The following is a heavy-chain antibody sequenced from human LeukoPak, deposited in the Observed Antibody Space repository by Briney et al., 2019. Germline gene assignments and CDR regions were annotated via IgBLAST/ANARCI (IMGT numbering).Heavy chain of an antibody. CDR2: INWSGVST. J-gene: IGHJ2*01. CDR1: GFSFDDYA. V-gene: IGHV3-20*04. CDR3: AKGKDTLNPYWYFDV. D-gene: IGHD5-18*01. Sequence: PGGSLRLSCAASGFSFDDYAMSWVRQAPGKGLEWVSGINWSGVSTGYADSVKGRFTISRDNTKNSLFLQLNSLRAEDTAFYYCAKGKDTLNPYWYFDVWGRSTLVSVSS.